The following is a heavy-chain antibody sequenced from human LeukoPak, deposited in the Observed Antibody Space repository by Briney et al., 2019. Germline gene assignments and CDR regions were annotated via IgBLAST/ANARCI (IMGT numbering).Heavy chain of an antibody. CDR3: ARVAGATIWAFDY. D-gene: IGHD1-26*01. CDR1: GFTFSSYW. J-gene: IGHJ4*02. Sequence: AGGSLRLSCAASGFTFSSYWMSWVRQAPGKGLEWVANIKQDGSEKYYVDSVKGRFTISRDNAKNSLYLQMNSLRAEDTAVYYCARVAGATIWAFDYWGQGTLVTVSS. V-gene: IGHV3-7*01. CDR2: IKQDGSEK.